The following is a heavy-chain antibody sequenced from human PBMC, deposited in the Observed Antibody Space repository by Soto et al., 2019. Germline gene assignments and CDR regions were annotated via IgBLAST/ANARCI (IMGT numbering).Heavy chain of an antibody. CDR2: IYYSGTT. Sequence: QVQLQESGPGLVKPSQTLSLTCTVSGGSISSGGYYWYWIRQHPGKGLEWIGYIYYSGTTYYNPSLKSRVTISVDTSKNQFSLKLSSVTAADTAVYYYAASCVACGGFNYYGMDVWGQGTTVTVSS. CDR3: AASCVACGGFNYYGMDV. J-gene: IGHJ6*02. CDR1: GGSISSGGYY. V-gene: IGHV4-31*03. D-gene: IGHD2-21*01.